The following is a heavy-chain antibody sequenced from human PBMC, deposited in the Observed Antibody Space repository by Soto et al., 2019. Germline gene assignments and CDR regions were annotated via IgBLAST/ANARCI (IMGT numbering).Heavy chain of an antibody. CDR3: ARVTGRYYYGMDV. V-gene: IGHV4-34*01. CDR1: GGSFSGYY. J-gene: IGHJ6*02. Sequence: QVQLQQWGAGLLKPSETLSLTCAVYGGSFSGYYWSWIRQPPGKGLEWIGEINHSGSTNYNPSLKSRVTISVDTSKNQFSLKLSSVTAADTAVYYCARVTGRYYYGMDVSGQGTTVTVSS. CDR2: INHSGST.